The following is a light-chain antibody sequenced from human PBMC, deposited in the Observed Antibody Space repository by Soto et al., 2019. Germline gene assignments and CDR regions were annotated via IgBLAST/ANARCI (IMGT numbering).Light chain of an antibody. V-gene: IGLV2-14*01. CDR3: SSYTTSSTRV. CDR2: EVS. J-gene: IGLJ3*02. Sequence: QSALTRPASVSGSPGQSITISCTGTSSDVGGYKFVSWYQQHPGKAPKLMIYEVSNRPSGVSNRFSGSKSGNTASLTISGLQAEDEADYYCSSYTTSSTRVFGGGTKLTVL. CDR1: SSDVGGYKF.